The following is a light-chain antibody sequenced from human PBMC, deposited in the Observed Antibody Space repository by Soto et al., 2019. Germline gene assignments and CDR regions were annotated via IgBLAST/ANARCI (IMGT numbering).Light chain of an antibody. CDR1: QSVAGY. CDR2: DSS. V-gene: IGKV3-11*01. CDR3: QHRSNWRMYT. J-gene: IGKJ2*01. Sequence: ELVLTQSPATLSLSPGESATLSCMASQSVAGYLAWYQQKPGQCPRLLIYDSSTRATGTPARFRVSGSGTAFPLTISSLEPEDFAIYICQHRSNWRMYTFGQGTELEIK.